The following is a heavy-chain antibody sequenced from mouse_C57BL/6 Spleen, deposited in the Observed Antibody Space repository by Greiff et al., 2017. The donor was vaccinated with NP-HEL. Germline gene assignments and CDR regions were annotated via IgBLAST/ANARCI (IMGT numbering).Heavy chain of an antibody. CDR1: GYTFTSYW. CDR3: AREKDSSGAWFAY. Sequence: VQLQQPGADLVKPGASVKMSCKASGYTFTSYWITWVKQRPGQGLEWIGDIYPGSGSTNYTEKFKSKATMTVDTSSSTAYMQLSSLTSEDSAVYYCAREKDSSGAWFAYWGQGTLVTVSA. D-gene: IGHD3-2*02. CDR2: IYPGSGST. V-gene: IGHV1-55*01. J-gene: IGHJ3*01.